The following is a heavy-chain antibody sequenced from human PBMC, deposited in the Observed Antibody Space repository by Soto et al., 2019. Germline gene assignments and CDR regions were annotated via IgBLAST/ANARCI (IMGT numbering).Heavy chain of an antibody. Sequence: GRSLRLSCAASGFTFSSYAMSWVRQAPGKGLEWVSAISGSGGSTYYADSVKGRFTISRDNSKNTLYLQMNSLRAEDTAVYYCAKGRLWFGELSTGFQYWGQGTLVTVSS. V-gene: IGHV3-23*01. D-gene: IGHD3-10*01. CDR2: ISGSGGST. J-gene: IGHJ4*02. CDR3: AKGRLWFGELSTGFQY. CDR1: GFTFSSYA.